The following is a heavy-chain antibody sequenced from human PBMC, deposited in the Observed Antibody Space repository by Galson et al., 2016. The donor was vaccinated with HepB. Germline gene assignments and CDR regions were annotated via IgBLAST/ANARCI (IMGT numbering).Heavy chain of an antibody. V-gene: IGHV4-30-2*01. CDR3: ASRYYYYYAMDI. CDR1: GGSISSGNYC. J-gene: IGHJ6*02. CDR2: IYHSGST. Sequence: TLSLTCAVSGGSISSGNYCWSWTRQPPGKGLEWIGYIYHSGSTYYNASLKSRVTISIDRPKNQFSLRLTSVTAADTAVYYCASRYYYYYAMDIWGHGTTVTVSS.